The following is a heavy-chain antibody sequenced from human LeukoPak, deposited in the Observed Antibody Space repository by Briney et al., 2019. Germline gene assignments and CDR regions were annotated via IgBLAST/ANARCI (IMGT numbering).Heavy chain of an antibody. CDR2: IRSSSSYI. D-gene: IGHD6-19*01. CDR3: AREKVDGSGWYVDIDY. Sequence: PGGSLSLSCAAYGFTFSSYSMNWVRQAPGKGLEWVSSIRSSSSYIYYADSVKGRFTISRDNAKISLYLQMNSLRAEDTAVYYCAREKVDGSGWYVDIDYWGQGTLVTVSS. CDR1: GFTFSSYS. V-gene: IGHV3-21*01. J-gene: IGHJ4*02.